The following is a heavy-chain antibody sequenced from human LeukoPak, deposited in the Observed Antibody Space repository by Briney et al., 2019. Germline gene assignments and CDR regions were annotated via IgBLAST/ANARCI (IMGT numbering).Heavy chain of an antibody. J-gene: IGHJ6*02. V-gene: IGHV3-13*01. D-gene: IGHD3-3*01. Sequence: GGSLRLSRAASGFTFSSYDMHWVRQATGKGLEWVSAIGTAGDTYYPGSVKGRFTISRENAKNSLYLQMNSLRAGDTAVYYCARDRTDFWSGYRSRGMDVWGQGTTVTVSS. CDR2: IGTAGDT. CDR1: GFTFSSYD. CDR3: ARDRTDFWSGYRSRGMDV.